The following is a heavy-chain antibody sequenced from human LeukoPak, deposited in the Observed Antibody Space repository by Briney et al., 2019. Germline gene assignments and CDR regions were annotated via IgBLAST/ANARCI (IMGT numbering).Heavy chain of an antibody. V-gene: IGHV4-61*02. D-gene: IGHD1-26*01. Sequence: SQTLSLTCTVSGGSISSGSYYWSWIRQPAGKGLEWIGRIYTSGSTNSNPSLKSRVTISVDTSKNQFSLKLTSVTAADTAVYYCATTTIRLGYWGQGTLVTVSS. CDR2: IYTSGST. CDR1: GGSISSGSYY. J-gene: IGHJ4*02. CDR3: ATTTIRLGY.